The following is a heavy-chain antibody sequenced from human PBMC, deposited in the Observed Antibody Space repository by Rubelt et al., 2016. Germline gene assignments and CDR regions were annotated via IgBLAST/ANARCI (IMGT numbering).Heavy chain of an antibody. Sequence: QVQLQESGPGLVKPSETLALTCTVSGASISGSRTPWSWIRPTPGTGLEWIGHIYDSGSAFSTASLQRRVIISINAPRNQFSRKLNSVTAADTGVYYCARGTTTQTTGDQWGQGSLVIVSS. J-gene: IGHJ4*02. CDR1: GASISGSRTP. V-gene: IGHV4-39*07. CDR3: ARGTTTQTTGDQ. CDR2: IYDSGSA. D-gene: IGHD4-17*01.